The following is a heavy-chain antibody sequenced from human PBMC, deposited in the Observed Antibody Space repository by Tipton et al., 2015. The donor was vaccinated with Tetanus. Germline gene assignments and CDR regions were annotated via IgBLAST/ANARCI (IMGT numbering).Heavy chain of an antibody. V-gene: IGHV4-34*01. J-gene: IGHJ4*02. D-gene: IGHD5-12*01. Sequence: GLVKPSETLSLTCAVSGESLSGHFWSWVRQPPGKGLEWIGEITPRGSASYNPSLKSRVSILGDTSKNQFSLNLTSVTAADTAIYYCARPGVGGYTGYYFDFWGQGTVVTVSS. CDR3: ARPGVGGYTGYYFDF. CDR2: ITPRGSA. CDR1: GESLSGHF.